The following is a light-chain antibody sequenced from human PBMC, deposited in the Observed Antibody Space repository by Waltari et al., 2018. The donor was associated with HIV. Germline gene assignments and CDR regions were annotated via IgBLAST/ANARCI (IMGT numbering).Light chain of an antibody. CDR3: CSYAGTSPYV. CDR1: SSDVGSYNL. J-gene: IGLJ1*01. CDR2: EGS. Sequence: QSALTQPASVSGSPGQSITISCTGTSSDVGSYNLVSWYQQHPGKAPKLRIYEGSKRPAGVSNRFSGSKSGNTASLTISGLQAEDEADYYCCSYAGTSPYVFGTGTKVTVL. V-gene: IGLV2-23*01.